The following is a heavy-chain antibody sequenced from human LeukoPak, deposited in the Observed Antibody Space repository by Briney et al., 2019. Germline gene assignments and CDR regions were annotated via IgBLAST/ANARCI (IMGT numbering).Heavy chain of an antibody. CDR3: ARGPRRGRSGGSIYYFDY. J-gene: IGHJ4*02. V-gene: IGHV4-34*01. D-gene: IGHD2-15*01. CDR2: INHSGST. CDR1: GGSFSGYY. Sequence: SETLSLTCAVYGGSFSGYYWSWIRQPPGKGLEWIGEINHSGSTNYNPSLKSRVTISVDTSKNQFSLKLSSVTAADTAVYYCARGPRRGRSGGSIYYFDYWGQGTLVTVSS.